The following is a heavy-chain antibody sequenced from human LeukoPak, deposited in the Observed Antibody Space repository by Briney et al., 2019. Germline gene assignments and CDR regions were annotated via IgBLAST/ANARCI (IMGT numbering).Heavy chain of an antibody. V-gene: IGHV3-23*01. J-gene: IGHJ4*02. CDR2: ISGRDGRT. D-gene: IGHD3-10*01. CDR3: AKIRFGEFKYFDY. CDR1: GFTFSSYV. Sequence: GGSLRLSCAASGFTFSSYVMSWVRQAPGKGLEWVSAISGRDGRTYYAASVKGRFTISRDNSKNTLYLQMNSLRAEDTAVYYCAKIRFGEFKYFDYWGQGTLVTVSS.